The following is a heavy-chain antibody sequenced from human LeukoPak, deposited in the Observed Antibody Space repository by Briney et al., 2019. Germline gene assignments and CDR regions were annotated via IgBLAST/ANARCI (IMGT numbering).Heavy chain of an antibody. Sequence: ASVKVSCKASGYTFTGYYMHWVRQAPGQGLEWMGWINPNSGGTNYAQKFQGWVTITRDTSISTAYMELSRLRSDDTAVYYCARSRSRGGGSCYGYWGQGTLVTVSS. CDR2: INPNSGGT. CDR1: GYTFTGYY. J-gene: IGHJ4*02. D-gene: IGHD2-15*01. CDR3: ARSRSRGGGSCYGY. V-gene: IGHV1-2*04.